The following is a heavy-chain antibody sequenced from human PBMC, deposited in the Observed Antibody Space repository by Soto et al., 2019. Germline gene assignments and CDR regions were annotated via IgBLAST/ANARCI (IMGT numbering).Heavy chain of an antibody. CDR3: ATERGFLSEALDI. CDR1: GDSVSSNSAT. D-gene: IGHD3-10*01. V-gene: IGHV6-1*01. CDR2: TYYRSQWHN. Sequence: QVQLQQSGPGLVKPSQTLSLTCGISGDSVSSNSATWNWFRQSPSRGLEWLGRTYYRSQWHNEYEESVKSRITINPETSKNQFSLQLNSMSPEDTAVYYCATERGFLSEALDIWGRGTMVSVSS. J-gene: IGHJ3*02.